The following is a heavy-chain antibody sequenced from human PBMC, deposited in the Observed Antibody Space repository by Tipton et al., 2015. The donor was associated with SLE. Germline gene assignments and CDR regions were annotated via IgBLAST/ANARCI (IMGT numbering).Heavy chain of an antibody. Sequence: LRLSCTVSGGSISSGSYYWSWIRQPPGKGLEWIGEINHSGSTNYNPSLKSRVTISVDTSKNQFSLKLSSVTAADTAVYYCAREGDYSSGWYNWFDPWGQGTLVTVSS. D-gene: IGHD6-19*01. CDR3: AREGDYSSGWYNWFDP. CDR2: INHSGST. CDR1: GGSISSGSYY. J-gene: IGHJ5*02. V-gene: IGHV4-39*07.